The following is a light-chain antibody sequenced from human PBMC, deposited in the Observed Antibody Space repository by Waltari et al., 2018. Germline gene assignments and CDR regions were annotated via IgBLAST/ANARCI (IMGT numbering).Light chain of an antibody. CDR2: MNH. V-gene: IGLV1-44*01. J-gene: IGLJ3*02. Sequence: QSVLTQPPSASGSPGPKVTISCSGSTSTIGTNPVNWYQQFPRTAPKVVIYMNHYRPSGVPDRFSGSKSGTSASLAISGLQSEDEADYYCASWDDSLNGWVFGGGTKLTVL. CDR1: TSTIGTNP. CDR3: ASWDDSLNGWV.